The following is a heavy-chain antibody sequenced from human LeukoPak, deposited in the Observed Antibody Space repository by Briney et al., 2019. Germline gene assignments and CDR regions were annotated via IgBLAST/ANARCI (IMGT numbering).Heavy chain of an antibody. CDR2: IVPIFGTA. J-gene: IGHJ4*02. CDR3: ASGRWLQAPSDY. CDR1: GGTFSSYA. Sequence: SVKVSCKASGGTFSSYAISWVRQAPGQGLEWMGRIVPIFGTANYAQKFQGRVTITTDESTSTAYMELSSLRSEDTAVYYCASGRWLQAPSDYWGQGTLVTVSS. V-gene: IGHV1-69*05. D-gene: IGHD5-24*01.